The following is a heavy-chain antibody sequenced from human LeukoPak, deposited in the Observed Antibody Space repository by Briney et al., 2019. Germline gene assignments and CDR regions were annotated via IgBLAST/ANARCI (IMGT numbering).Heavy chain of an antibody. CDR1: GFTFSSYA. Sequence: GGSLRLSCAASGFTFSSYAMSWVRQAPGKGLEWVSAISGSGGSTYYADSVKGRFTISRDNSKNTLYLQMNSLRAEDTALYYCEKGYCSSTSCYDGYFDYWGQGTLVTVS. CDR2: ISGSGGST. CDR3: EKGYCSSTSCYDGYFDY. V-gene: IGHV3-23*01. D-gene: IGHD2-2*01. J-gene: IGHJ4*02.